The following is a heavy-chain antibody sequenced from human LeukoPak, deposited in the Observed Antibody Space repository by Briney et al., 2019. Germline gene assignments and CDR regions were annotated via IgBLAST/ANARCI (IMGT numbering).Heavy chain of an antibody. V-gene: IGHV3-53*01. J-gene: IGHJ4*02. CDR1: GLTVSSNF. CDR3: ARQAGAYSHPYDY. D-gene: IGHD4/OR15-4a*01. Sequence: VPLPRSSTVPGLTVSSNFMSWARPAPGKGLGWVWFIYSDNTHYSDSDKGRFTISRDTSKNTLYIQMNSLRAEDTAVYYCARQAGAYSHPYDYWGQGTLVTVSS. CDR2: IYSDNT.